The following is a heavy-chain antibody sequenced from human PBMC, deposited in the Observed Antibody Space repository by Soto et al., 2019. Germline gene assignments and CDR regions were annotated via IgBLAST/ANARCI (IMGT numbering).Heavy chain of an antibody. CDR1: GYTFTSYY. CDR2: IVVGSGNT. V-gene: IGHV1-58*02. J-gene: IGHJ5*02. D-gene: IGHD2-15*01. Sequence: SVKVSCKASGYTFTSYYMHWLRQARGQRLEWIGWIVVGSGNTNYAQKFQERVTITRDMSTSTAYMELGSLRSEDTAVYYCAADLVTVGWFDPWGQGTLVTVSS. CDR3: AADLVTVGWFDP.